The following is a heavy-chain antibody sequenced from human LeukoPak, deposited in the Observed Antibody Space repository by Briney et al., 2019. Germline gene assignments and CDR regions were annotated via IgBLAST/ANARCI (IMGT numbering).Heavy chain of an antibody. J-gene: IGHJ6*03. CDR2: IYSGGST. Sequence: GGSLRLSCAASGLTVSSNYMSWVRQAPGKGLEWVSVIYSGGSTYYADSVKGRFTISRDNSKNTLYLQMNSLRPEDTAVYYCAREGTGSYMDVWGKGTTVTVSS. V-gene: IGHV3-53*01. CDR3: AREGTGSYMDV. D-gene: IGHD1/OR15-1a*01. CDR1: GLTVSSNY.